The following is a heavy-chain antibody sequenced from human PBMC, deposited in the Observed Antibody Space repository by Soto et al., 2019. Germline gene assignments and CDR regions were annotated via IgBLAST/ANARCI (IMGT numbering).Heavy chain of an antibody. CDR1: GFTFSSYG. V-gene: IGHV3-30*18. D-gene: IGHD6-13*01. CDR3: AKDRSSSWSYYYYGMDV. CDR2: ISYDGSNK. Sequence: QVQLVESGGGVVQPGRSLRLSCAASGFTFSSYGMHWVRQAPGKGLEWVAVISYDGSNKYYADSVKGRFTISRDNSKNRLYLQMNSLRAEDTAVYYCAKDRSSSWSYYYYGMDVWGQGTTVTVCS. J-gene: IGHJ6*02.